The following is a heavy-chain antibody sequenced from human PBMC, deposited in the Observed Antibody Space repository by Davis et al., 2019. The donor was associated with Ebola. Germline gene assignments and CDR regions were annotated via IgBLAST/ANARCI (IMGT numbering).Heavy chain of an antibody. J-gene: IGHJ4*02. CDR3: ASREVGLHNLY. V-gene: IGHV3-23*01. CDR1: GFTFSSYS. D-gene: IGHD1-26*01. Sequence: PGGSLRLSCAASGFTFSSYSMNWVRQAPGKGLEWVSIIGTGHDTYYADSVKGRFTISRDNSKNTVYMQMHNLRAEDTAVYYCASREVGLHNLYWGEGTLVSVSS. CDR2: IGTGHDT.